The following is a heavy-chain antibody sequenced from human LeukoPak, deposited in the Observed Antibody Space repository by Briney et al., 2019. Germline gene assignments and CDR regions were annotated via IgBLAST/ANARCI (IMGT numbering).Heavy chain of an antibody. D-gene: IGHD3-10*01. CDR3: VRDDRAMVRGVPDY. CDR2: TKEDGSDK. V-gene: IGHV3-7*03. CDR1: GFTFSSYW. Sequence: GGSLRLSCAASGFTFSSYWMDWVRQAPGKGLEWVANTKEDGSDKYYGDSVKGRFTISRDNAKNSLYLQMDSLRAEDTALYYCVRDDRAMVRGVPDYWGQGTLVTVSS. J-gene: IGHJ4*02.